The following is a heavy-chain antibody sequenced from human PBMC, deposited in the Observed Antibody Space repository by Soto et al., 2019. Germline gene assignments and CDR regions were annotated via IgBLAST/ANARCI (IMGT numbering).Heavy chain of an antibody. Sequence: GGSLRLSCAASGITFSDHYMDWVRQAPGKGLEWVGRIRNKVNSYITQYPASVKGRFRISRDDSKNSLFLQMNSLKTEDTAVYFCSRECIADSGAFDIWGQGTLVTVSS. J-gene: IGHJ3*02. CDR3: SRECIADSGAFDI. V-gene: IGHV3-72*01. CDR1: GITFSDHY. CDR2: IRNKVNSYIT. D-gene: IGHD2-21*02.